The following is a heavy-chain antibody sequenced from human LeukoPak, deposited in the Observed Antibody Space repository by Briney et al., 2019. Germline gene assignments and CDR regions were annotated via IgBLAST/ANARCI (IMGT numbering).Heavy chain of an antibody. J-gene: IGHJ4*02. CDR3: ARGYWRLAAAGTGY. D-gene: IGHD6-13*01. V-gene: IGHV1-8*01. CDR1: GYTFTSYD. CDR2: MNPNSGNT. Sequence: ASVKVSCKASGYTFTSYDINWVRQATGQGLEWMGWMNPNSGNTGYAQKFQGRVTMTRNTSISTAYMELSSLRSEDTPVYYCARGYWRLAAAGTGYWGQGTLVTVSS.